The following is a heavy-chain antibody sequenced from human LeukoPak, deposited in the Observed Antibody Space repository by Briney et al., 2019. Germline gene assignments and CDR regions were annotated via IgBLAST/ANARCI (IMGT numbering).Heavy chain of an antibody. J-gene: IGHJ2*01. Sequence: VASLKVSCKASGYRHRNHGISWVRQAPGQGLEWMGWIGADSGDTHGDTHYAEKLQGRVTMTTDTSTDTAYMDLRSLTSDDTAVYYCARGSSPYNWYFDLWGRGTLVTVSS. V-gene: IGHV1-18*01. CDR1: GYRHRNHG. D-gene: IGHD4-11*01. CDR3: ARGSSPYNWYFDL. CDR2: IGADSGDTHGDT.